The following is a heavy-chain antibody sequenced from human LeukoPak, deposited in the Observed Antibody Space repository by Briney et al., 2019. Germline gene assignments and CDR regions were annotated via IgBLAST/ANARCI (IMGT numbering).Heavy chain of an antibody. CDR1: WFSLSTRGVA. CDR3: AHKPMYSSGWYLFDY. Sequence: DSGPTLAKPPQTLTLTCTYSWFSLSTRGVAVGWIRQPPAKALEWFARIYWDDDKRYSPSLKNRLTISKDTSKNQVVLTMTNMDPVDTATYYCAHKPMYSSGWYLFDYWGQGTLVTVSS. CDR2: IYWDDDK. V-gene: IGHV2-5*02. D-gene: IGHD6-19*01. J-gene: IGHJ4*02.